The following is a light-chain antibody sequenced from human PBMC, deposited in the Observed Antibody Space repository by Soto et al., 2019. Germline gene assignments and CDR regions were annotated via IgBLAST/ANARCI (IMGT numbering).Light chain of an antibody. J-gene: IGKJ4*01. Sequence: EIVLTQSPGTLSLSPGERATLSCRASQSVSSSYLAWYQQKPGQAPRLLIYGASSRATGIPDRFSGSGSGTDFTLTISRLEPEDFAVYYSQQYGSSSTFGGGTKVEIK. CDR2: GAS. CDR1: QSVSSSY. V-gene: IGKV3-20*01. CDR3: QQYGSSST.